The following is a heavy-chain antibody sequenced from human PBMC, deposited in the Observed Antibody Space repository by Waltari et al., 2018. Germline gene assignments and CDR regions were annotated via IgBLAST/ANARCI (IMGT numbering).Heavy chain of an antibody. CDR1: GFTFSSYA. V-gene: IGHV3-23*03. CDR3: AKDHSYFGVVPDY. D-gene: IGHD3-3*01. CDR2: IYSGGST. J-gene: IGHJ4*02. Sequence: EVQLLESGGGLVQPGGSLRLSCAASGFTFSSYAMSWVRQAPGKGLEWVSVIYSGGSTYYADSVKGRFTISRDNSKNTLYLQMNSLRAEDTAVYYCAKDHSYFGVVPDYWGQGTLVTVSS.